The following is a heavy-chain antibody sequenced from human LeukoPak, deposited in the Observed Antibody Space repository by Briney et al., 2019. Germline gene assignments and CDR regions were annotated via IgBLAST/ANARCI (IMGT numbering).Heavy chain of an antibody. V-gene: IGHV3-43*02. CDR2: ISGDGGST. CDR1: GFTFDDYA. CDR3: AKDKDPIGPRVFGVVLYFDY. D-gene: IGHD3-3*01. J-gene: IGHJ4*02. Sequence: PGGSLRLSCAASGFTFDDYAMHWVRQAPGKGLEWVSFISGDGGSTYYADSVKGRFTISRDNSKNSLYLQMNSLRTEGTALYYCAKDKDPIGPRVFGVVLYFDYWGQGTLVTVSS.